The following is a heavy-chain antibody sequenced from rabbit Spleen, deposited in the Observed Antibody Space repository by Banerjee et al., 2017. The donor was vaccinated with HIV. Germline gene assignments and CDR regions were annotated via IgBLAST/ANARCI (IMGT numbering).Heavy chain of an antibody. CDR3: ARNFDL. J-gene: IGHJ4*01. CDR1: GFSFSSTHW. CDR2: IYAGSTGTI. Sequence: QSLGESGGDLVKPGASLTLTCTASGFSFSSTHWIYWVRQAPGKGLEWIGTIYAGSTGTIDYASWAKGRFTISKTSSTTVTLQMTSLTAADTATYFCARNFDLWGQGTLVTVS. V-gene: IGHV1S40*01.